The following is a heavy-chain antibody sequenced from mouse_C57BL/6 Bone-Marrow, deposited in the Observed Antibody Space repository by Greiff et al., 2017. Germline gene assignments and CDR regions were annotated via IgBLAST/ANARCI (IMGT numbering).Heavy chain of an antibody. CDR2: IYPRDGST. D-gene: IGHD3-3*01. V-gene: IGHV1-85*01. Sequence: VQLQESGPELVKPGASVKLSCKASGYTFTSYDINWVKQRPGQGLEWIGWIYPRDGSTKYNEKFKGKATLTVDTSSSTAYMELHSLTSEDSAVYCCARAGTGYAMDYWGQGTSVTVSS. CDR1: GYTFTSYD. J-gene: IGHJ4*01. CDR3: ARAGTGYAMDY.